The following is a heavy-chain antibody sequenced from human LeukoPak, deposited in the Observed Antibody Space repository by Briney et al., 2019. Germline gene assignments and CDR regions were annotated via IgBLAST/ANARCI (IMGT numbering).Heavy chain of an antibody. J-gene: IGHJ6*02. CDR3: ARDAEYYYGSGSYSSGIDV. D-gene: IGHD3-10*01. Sequence: PSHTLFPTCTVSGGSIRSGGYYWSWSRPHPGEGLEWGVCIYYSGSSYYNTSVKSRVTISVDTSKNQFSLKLSSVTAAGTAVYYCARDAEYYYGSGSYSSGIDVSGQGATVTVSS. CDR1: GGSIRSGGYY. CDR2: IYYSGSS. V-gene: IGHV4-31*03.